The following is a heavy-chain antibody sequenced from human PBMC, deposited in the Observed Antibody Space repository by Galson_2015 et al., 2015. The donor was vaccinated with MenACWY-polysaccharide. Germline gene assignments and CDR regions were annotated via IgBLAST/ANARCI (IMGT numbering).Heavy chain of an antibody. D-gene: IGHD3-10*01. CDR2: IIPIFGTA. V-gene: IGHV1-69*13. CDR1: GGTFSNYA. CDR3: ASYSYGSGSYYKILAY. J-gene: IGHJ4*02. Sequence: SVKVSCKASGGTFSNYAITWVRQAPGLGLEWVGGIIPIFGTANFAQKFQGRVTITADESTTTAYMELSSLRSEDSAMYYCASYSYGSGSYYKILAYWGQGTMVTVSS.